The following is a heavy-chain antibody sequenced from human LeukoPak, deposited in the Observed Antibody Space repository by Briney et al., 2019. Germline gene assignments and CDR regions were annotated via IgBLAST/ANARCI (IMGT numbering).Heavy chain of an antibody. V-gene: IGHV3-23*01. CDR3: AKPPYYDSTGYYHYYYYAMDV. CDR2: ISAGGSNT. CDR1: GFTFDKYA. Sequence: PGGSLRLSCAASGFTFDKYAMTWVRQAPGKGLEWVSAISAGGSNTYYADSVKGRFTISRDTSKNTLYLQMHSLRAEDTAVYYCAKPPYYDSTGYYHYYYYAMDVWGQGTTVTVSS. D-gene: IGHD3-22*01. J-gene: IGHJ6*02.